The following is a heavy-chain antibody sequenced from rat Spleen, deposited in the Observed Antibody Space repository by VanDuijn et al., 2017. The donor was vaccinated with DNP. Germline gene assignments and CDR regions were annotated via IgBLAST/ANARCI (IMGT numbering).Heavy chain of an antibody. CDR3: VRWNSGHFDY. J-gene: IGHJ2*01. D-gene: IGHD4-3*01. Sequence: EVQLVESGGGLVQPGRSLKLSCAASGFTFNNYDMAWVRQAPTKGLEWVAYIRYDGGTTKYGDSVKGRFTISRDNAKNTLYLQMNSLRSEDMATYYCVRWNSGHFDYWGQGVMVPVSS. CDR2: IRYDGGTT. V-gene: IGHV5-22*01. CDR1: GFTFNNYD.